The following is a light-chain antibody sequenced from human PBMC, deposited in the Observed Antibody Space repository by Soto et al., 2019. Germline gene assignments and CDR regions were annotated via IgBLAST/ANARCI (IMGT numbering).Light chain of an antibody. Sequence: EIVLTQSPGTLSLSPGERATLSCRASQSVSSSYLAWYQQKPGQAPRLLIYGASSRATGIPDRFSGSGSGTDFTLTISRLEPEDFAVYYCQQYGSSPWTFGQRTKVDIX. CDR2: GAS. J-gene: IGKJ1*01. V-gene: IGKV3-20*01. CDR1: QSVSSSY. CDR3: QQYGSSPWT.